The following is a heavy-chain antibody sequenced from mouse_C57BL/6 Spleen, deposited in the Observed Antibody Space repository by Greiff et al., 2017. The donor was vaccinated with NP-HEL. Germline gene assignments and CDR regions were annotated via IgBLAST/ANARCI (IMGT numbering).Heavy chain of an antibody. CDR1: GYTFTSYW. V-gene: IGHV1-69*01. Sequence: QVHVKQPGAELVMPGASVKLSCKASGYTFTSYWMHWVKQRPGQGLEWIGEIDPSDSYTNYNQKFKGKSTLTVDKSSSTAYMQLSSLTSEDSAVYYCARKDPGGYYGFAYWGQGTLVTVSA. D-gene: IGHD2-3*01. J-gene: IGHJ3*01. CDR2: IDPSDSYT. CDR3: ARKDPGGYYGFAY.